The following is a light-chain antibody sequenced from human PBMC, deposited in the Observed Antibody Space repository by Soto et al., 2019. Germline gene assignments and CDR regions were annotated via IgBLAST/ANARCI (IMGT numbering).Light chain of an antibody. CDR1: QGISSA. CDR2: DAS. CDR3: QQFNSYPKT. J-gene: IGKJ4*01. Sequence: AIQLTQSPSSLSASVGDRVTITCRASQGISSALAWYQQKPGKAPKLLIYDASSLESGVLSRFSGSGTGTDFTLTISSLQPEDFANYHCQQFNSYPKTFGGGTKVEIK. V-gene: IGKV1-13*02.